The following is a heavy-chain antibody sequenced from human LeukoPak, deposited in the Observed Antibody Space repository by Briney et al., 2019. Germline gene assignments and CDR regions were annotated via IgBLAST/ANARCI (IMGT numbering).Heavy chain of an antibody. CDR2: IFDSGNT. V-gene: IGHV4-59*08. CDR1: GGSITSNF. CDR3: ARAKPNWSPPDY. J-gene: IGHJ4*02. Sequence: NPSETLSLTCTVSGGSITSNFWSWIRQPPGKGLEWIGYIFDSGNTRYNPSLKSRATISRDTSKNQFSLRLNSVTAADTAVYYCARAKPNWSPPDYWGQGTLVTISS. D-gene: IGHD1-1*01.